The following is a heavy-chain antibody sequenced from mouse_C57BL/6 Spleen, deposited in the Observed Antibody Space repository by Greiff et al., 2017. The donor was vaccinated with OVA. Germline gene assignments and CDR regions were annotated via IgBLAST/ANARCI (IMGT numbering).Heavy chain of an antibody. CDR3: ARHGYDLGAMDY. Sequence: EVKLVESGGGLVKPGGSLKLSCAASGFPFSSYPMSWVRQTPETRLEWVATISGGGGNTYYQDSVKGRFTISSDNAKNNLYLQMSSLRSEDTALYYCARHGYDLGAMDYWGQGTSVTVSS. CDR1: GFPFSSYP. CDR2: ISGGGGNT. J-gene: IGHJ4*01. D-gene: IGHD2-3*01. V-gene: IGHV5-9*01.